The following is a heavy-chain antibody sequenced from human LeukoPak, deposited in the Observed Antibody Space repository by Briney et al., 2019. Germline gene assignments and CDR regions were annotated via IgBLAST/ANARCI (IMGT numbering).Heavy chain of an antibody. J-gene: IGHJ5*02. CDR2: IYYSGST. CDR1: GGSIRSSSYY. Sequence: PSETLSLTCTVSGGSIRSSSYYWGWIRQPPGKGLEWIGSIYYSGSTYYNPSLKSRVTISVDTSKNQFSLKLSSVTAADTAVYYCARGLGDGYNYGYWFDPWGQGTLVTVSS. D-gene: IGHD5-24*01. CDR3: ARGLGDGYNYGYWFDP. V-gene: IGHV4-39*07.